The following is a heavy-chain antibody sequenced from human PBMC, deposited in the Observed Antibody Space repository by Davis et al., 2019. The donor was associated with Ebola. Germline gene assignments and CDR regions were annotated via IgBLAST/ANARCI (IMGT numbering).Heavy chain of an antibody. CDR3: ARARLRGSSPPPIYHAMDV. CDR1: GFSFKTYA. Sequence: PGGSLRLSCEASGFSFKTYAMHWVRRAPGKGLEWVALTSYDGSRNFYRDSVKGRFTIARDNSKNMLFLQMNSLRPDDTALYYCARARLRGSSPPPIYHAMDVWGRGTTVTVSS. J-gene: IGHJ6*04. CDR2: TSYDGSRN. D-gene: IGHD6-13*01. V-gene: IGHV3-30*12.